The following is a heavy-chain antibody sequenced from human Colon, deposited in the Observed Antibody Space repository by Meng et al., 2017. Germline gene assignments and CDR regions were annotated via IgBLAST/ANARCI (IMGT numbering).Heavy chain of an antibody. CDR1: GASISTSGFY. J-gene: IGHJ5*02. D-gene: IGHD2-21*01. Sequence: QVHLQESGPGLVKPSQTLSLTCAVSGASISTSGFYWSWIRQHPGKGLEWIAYIHYSGSTNYNPSLRLTSVTSADMAVYYCARVNSDCGGVMCYKGWFDPWGQGTLVTVSS. V-gene: IGHV4-31*11. CDR3: DP. CDR2: IHYSGST.